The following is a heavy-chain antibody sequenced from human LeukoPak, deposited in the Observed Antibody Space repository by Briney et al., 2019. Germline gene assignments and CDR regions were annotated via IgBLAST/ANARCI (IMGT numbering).Heavy chain of an antibody. Sequence: SETLSLTCTVSGGSLSSYYWSWIRQPPGKGLEWIGYIYYSGRTNYNPTLKRRITISVETSKNQFSLKLSSVTAADTAVYYCASTKGAFDIWGQGTMVTVSS. CDR2: IYYSGRT. CDR3: ASTKGAFDI. V-gene: IGHV4-59*01. D-gene: IGHD2-8*01. J-gene: IGHJ3*02. CDR1: GGSLSSYY.